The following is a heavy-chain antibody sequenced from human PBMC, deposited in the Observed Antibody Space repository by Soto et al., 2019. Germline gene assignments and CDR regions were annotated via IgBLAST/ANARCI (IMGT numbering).Heavy chain of an antibody. CDR2: VFHTGTT. D-gene: IGHD6-19*01. CDR3: ARSAGWYAIHA. Sequence: QVQLQESGPGLVKPLGTLSLTCAVSGDSVSSPYYWCWVRQPPGKGLEWIGEVFHTGTTSYNPSLRSRATISMDKSINQFSLDLSSVTAADTAVYYCARSAGWYAIHAWGPGTLVIVSS. CDR1: GDSVSSPYY. V-gene: IGHV4-4*02. J-gene: IGHJ5*02.